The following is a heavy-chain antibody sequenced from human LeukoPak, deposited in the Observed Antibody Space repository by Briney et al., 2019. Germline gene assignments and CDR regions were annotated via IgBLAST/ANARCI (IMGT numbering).Heavy chain of an antibody. CDR1: GGSISSNY. CDR3: ARHNGGFGVTRGNWFDP. Sequence: SETLSLTCTVSGGSISSNYWSWIRQPPGKGLEWIGYIYYSGSTNHNPSLKSRVTISVDTSKSQFSLKLTSVTAADTAVYYCARHNGGFGVTRGNWFDPWGQGTLVTVSS. J-gene: IGHJ5*02. V-gene: IGHV4-59*08. CDR2: IYYSGST. D-gene: IGHD3-10*01.